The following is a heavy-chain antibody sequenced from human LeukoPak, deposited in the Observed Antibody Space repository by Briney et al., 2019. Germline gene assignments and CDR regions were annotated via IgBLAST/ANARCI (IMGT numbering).Heavy chain of an antibody. D-gene: IGHD6-19*01. Sequence: ASVQVSCKPSVYTFTSYYIHWVQQAPGQGLEWMVIIKPSGGSRNYAQKFQGRFTLTRDTSTSTVYMELSSLRSEDTAVYYCARAVAAFTNWFDPWGQGTLITVSS. CDR3: ARAVAAFTNWFDP. CDR2: IKPSGGSR. V-gene: IGHV1-46*01. J-gene: IGHJ5*02. CDR1: VYTFTSYY.